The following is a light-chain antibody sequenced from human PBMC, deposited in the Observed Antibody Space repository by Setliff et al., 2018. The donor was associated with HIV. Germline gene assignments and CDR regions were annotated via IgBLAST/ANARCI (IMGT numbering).Light chain of an antibody. CDR2: GAS. CDR1: QSVSTN. CDR3: QRYNNWPPWT. Sequence: VSPGERATLSCRASQSVSTNLAWYQQKPGQAPRLLIYGASTRATGIPARFSGSGSGAEFTLTISSLQSEDFAVYYCQRYNNWPPWTFGQGTKVDIK. V-gene: IGKV3-15*01. J-gene: IGKJ1*01.